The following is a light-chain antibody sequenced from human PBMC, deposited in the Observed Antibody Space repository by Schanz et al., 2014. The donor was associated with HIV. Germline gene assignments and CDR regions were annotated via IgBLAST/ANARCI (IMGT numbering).Light chain of an antibody. J-gene: IGLJ1*01. CDR1: TGAVTSAYY. CDR2: YTV. Sequence: QAVVTQEPSLTVSPGGTVTLTCASSTGAVTSAYYPNWFQQKPGQAPRALIYYTVNKHSWTPARFSASLLGGKAALTLSGVQPEDEAEYYCLLYYGGAYVFGTGTKLTVL. V-gene: IGLV7-43*01. CDR3: LLYYGGAYV.